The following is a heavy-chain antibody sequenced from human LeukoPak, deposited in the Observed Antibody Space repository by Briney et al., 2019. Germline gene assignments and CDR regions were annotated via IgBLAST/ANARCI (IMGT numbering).Heavy chain of an antibody. CDR2: ISSGSDYT. CDR1: GFSFSSHG. CDR3: AKIGVIGNWYHDV. J-gene: IGHJ2*01. V-gene: IGHV3-23*01. D-gene: IGHD3-10*01. Sequence: PGGSLRLSCAASGFSFSSHGMSWVRQAPWKGPEWVSSISSGSDYTFYADSVKGRFTISRDNSKNTLYLQMNSLRAGDTAIYHCAKIGVIGNWYHDVWGRGTLVTVSS.